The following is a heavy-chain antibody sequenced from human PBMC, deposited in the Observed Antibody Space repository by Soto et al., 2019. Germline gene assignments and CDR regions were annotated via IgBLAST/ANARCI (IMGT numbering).Heavy chain of an antibody. CDR3: ARHFSVDYFDY. J-gene: IGHJ4*02. CDR1: GGYISTYY. V-gene: IGHV4-59*08. CDR2: IYDSGST. Sequence: SETLSLTCTVSGGYISTYYWSWIRQPPGKGLEWIGCIYDSGSTNYNPSLKSRVTISVDTSRSQFSLKVSSVTAADTAVYYCARHFSVDYFDYWGQGALVTVSS.